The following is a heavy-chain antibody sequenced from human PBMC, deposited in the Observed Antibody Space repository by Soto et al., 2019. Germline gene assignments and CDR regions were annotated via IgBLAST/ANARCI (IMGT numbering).Heavy chain of an antibody. D-gene: IGHD3-22*01. J-gene: IGHJ6*03. CDR3: AGGGSIVVAKRRLMDV. CDR1: GGSIRSYC. Sequence: QVQLQESGPGLLKPSETLSLTCTVSGGSIRSYCWTWIRQPPGEGLEWIGCICNSGSTNYNPSLKSRVTISVDTQMNQFSLQLSSVTVADTAVYYWAGGGSIVVAKRRLMDVWGKGTTVTVSS. CDR2: ICNSGST. V-gene: IGHV4-59*03.